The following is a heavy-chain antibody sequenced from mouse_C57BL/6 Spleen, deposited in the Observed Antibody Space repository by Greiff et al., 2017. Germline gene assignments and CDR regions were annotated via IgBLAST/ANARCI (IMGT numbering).Heavy chain of an antibody. CDR1: GYTFTSYW. D-gene: IGHD2-1*01. J-gene: IGHJ4*01. Sequence: VQLQQSGAELVMPGASVKLSCKASGYTFTSYWMHWVKQRPGQGLEWIGEIDPSDSYTNYNQKFKGKSTLTVDKSSSTAYMQLSSLTSEDSAVYYCARSYYGSDYDAMDYWGQGTSVTVSS. V-gene: IGHV1-69*01. CDR2: IDPSDSYT. CDR3: ARSYYGSDYDAMDY.